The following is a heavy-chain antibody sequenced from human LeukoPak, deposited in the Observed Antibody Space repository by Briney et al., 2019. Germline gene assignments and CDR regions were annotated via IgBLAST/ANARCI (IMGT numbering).Heavy chain of an antibody. J-gene: IGHJ6*02. Sequence: GGSLRLSCAASGFTFSSYGMHWVRQAPGKGLEWVAVISYDGSNKYYADSVKGRFTISRDNSKNTLYLQMNSLRAEDTAVYYCAKDRDFYGDYGMDVWGQGTTVTVSS. V-gene: IGHV3-30*18. CDR1: GFTFSSYG. CDR2: ISYDGSNK. CDR3: AKDRDFYGDYGMDV. D-gene: IGHD4-17*01.